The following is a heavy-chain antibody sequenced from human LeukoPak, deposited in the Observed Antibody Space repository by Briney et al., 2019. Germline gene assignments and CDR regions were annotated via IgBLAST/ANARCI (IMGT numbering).Heavy chain of an antibody. Sequence: ASVKVSCKASGYTFTSYGISWVRQAPGQGLEWMGWISAYNGSTNYAQKLQGRVTMTTDTYTSTAYMELRSLRSDDTAVYYCARSPEEAYSSGWPFDYWGQGTLVTVSS. D-gene: IGHD6-19*01. V-gene: IGHV1-18*01. J-gene: IGHJ4*02. CDR3: ARSPEEAYSSGWPFDY. CDR2: ISAYNGST. CDR1: GYTFTSYG.